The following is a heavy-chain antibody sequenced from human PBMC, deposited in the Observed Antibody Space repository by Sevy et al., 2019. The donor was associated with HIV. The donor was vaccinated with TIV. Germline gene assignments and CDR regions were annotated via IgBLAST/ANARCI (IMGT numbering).Heavy chain of an antibody. J-gene: IGHJ4*02. D-gene: IGHD5-18*01. V-gene: IGHV3-73*01. CDR3: TRWLRGYSYGFDY. CDR2: IRSKANSYAT. CDR1: EFTFSGSA. Sequence: GGSLRLSCAASEFTFSGSAMHWVRQASGKGLEWVGRIRSKANSYATAYAASVKGRFTISRDDSKNTAYLQMNSLKTEDTAVYYCTRWLRGYSYGFDYWGQGTLVTVSS.